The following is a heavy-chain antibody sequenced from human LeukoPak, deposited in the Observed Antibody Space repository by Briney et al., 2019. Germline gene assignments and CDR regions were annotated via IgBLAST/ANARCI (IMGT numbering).Heavy chain of an antibody. J-gene: IGHJ4*02. D-gene: IGHD5-12*01. CDR1: GYSFTSYW. Sequence: GESLKISXKGSGYSFTSYWIGWVRQMPGKGVEWMGIIYPGDSDTRYSPSFQGQVTISADKSISTAYLQWSSLKASDTAMYYCARLSLGSSGYENLYYFDYWGQGTLVTVSS. CDR2: IYPGDSDT. CDR3: ARLSLGSSGYENLYYFDY. V-gene: IGHV5-51*03.